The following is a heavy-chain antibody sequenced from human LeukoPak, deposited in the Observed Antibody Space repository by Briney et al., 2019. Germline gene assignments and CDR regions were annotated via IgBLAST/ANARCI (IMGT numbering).Heavy chain of an antibody. J-gene: IGHJ4*02. CDR3: AMWGATTVY. V-gene: IGHV3-53*01. CDR2: IFSGGST. CDR1: GFTVSSIY. D-gene: IGHD1-26*01. Sequence: GRSLRLSCAPSGFTVSSIYTSWDRQAPEKGLEWFSVIFSGGSTYYADSVKGRFTISRDNSKNTLYLQMNSLRAEDTAVYYCAMWGATTVYWGQGTLVTVSS.